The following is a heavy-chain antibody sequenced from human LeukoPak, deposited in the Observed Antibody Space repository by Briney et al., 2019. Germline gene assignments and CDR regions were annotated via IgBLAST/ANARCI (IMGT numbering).Heavy chain of an antibody. V-gene: IGHV3-21*01. CDR1: GFTFSSYA. D-gene: IGHD5-24*01. J-gene: IGHJ6*03. Sequence: GGSPRLSCAASGFTFSSYAMNWVRQAPGKGLEWVSSISSSSSYIYYADSVKGRFTISRDNAKNSLYLQMNSLRAEDTAVYYCARRRDGYNYVSYYYYYYMDVWGKGTTVTVSS. CDR2: ISSSSSYI. CDR3: ARRRDGYNYVSYYYYYYMDV.